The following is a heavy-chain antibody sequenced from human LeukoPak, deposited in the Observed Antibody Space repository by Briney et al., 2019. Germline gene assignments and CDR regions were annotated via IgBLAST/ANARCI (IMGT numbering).Heavy chain of an antibody. D-gene: IGHD6-19*01. CDR2: IRSKANSYAT. J-gene: IGHJ2*01. CDR1: GFTLSGSA. V-gene: IGHV3-73*01. Sequence: GGSLRLSCAASGFTLSGSAMHWARQASGKGLEWVGRIRSKANSYATAYAASVKGRFTISRDESRNTAYLQMDSLKTEDTAVYYCTRREQWLGYWYFDLWGRGTLVTVSS. CDR3: TRREQWLGYWYFDL.